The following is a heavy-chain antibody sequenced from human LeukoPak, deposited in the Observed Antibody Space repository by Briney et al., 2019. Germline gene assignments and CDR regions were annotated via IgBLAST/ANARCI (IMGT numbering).Heavy chain of an antibody. V-gene: IGHV4-39*07. CDR3: ARGVGPYYYYYMDV. J-gene: IGHJ6*03. CDR2: ISYSGTT. D-gene: IGHD1-26*01. CDR1: SASISSSPYF. Sequence: SETLSLTCTVSSASISSSPYFWGWIRQSPGKGLEWIGSISYSGTTYYNPSLKSRVTISVDTSKNQFSLKLSSVTAADTAVYYCARGVGPYYYYYMDVWGKGTTVTVSS.